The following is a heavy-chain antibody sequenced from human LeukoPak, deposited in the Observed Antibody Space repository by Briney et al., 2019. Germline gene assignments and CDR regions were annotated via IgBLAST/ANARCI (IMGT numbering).Heavy chain of an antibody. CDR3: ARNIYYSSTLDY. J-gene: IGHJ4*02. CDR1: GGTFSSYA. CDR2: IIPIFGTA. V-gene: IGHV1-69*06. Sequence: SVKVSCKASGGTFSSYAISRVRQAPGQGLEWMGGIIPIFGTANYAQKFQGRVTITADKSTSTAYMELSSLRSEDTAVYYCARNIYYSSTLDYWGQGTLVTVSS. D-gene: IGHD6-13*01.